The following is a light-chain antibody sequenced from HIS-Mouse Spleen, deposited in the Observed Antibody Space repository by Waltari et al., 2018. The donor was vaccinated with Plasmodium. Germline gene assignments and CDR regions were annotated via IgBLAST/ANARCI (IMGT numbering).Light chain of an antibody. CDR2: GAS. J-gene: IGKJ3*01. V-gene: IGKV3-15*01. CDR3: QQYNNWSFT. CDR1: QSVSSN. Sequence: EILMTQSPATLSVSPGERAPLSCRASQSVSSNLAWYQQKPGQATRILIYGASTRATGIPARFSGSGSGTEFTLTISSLQSEDFAVYYCQQYNNWSFTFGPGTKVDIK.